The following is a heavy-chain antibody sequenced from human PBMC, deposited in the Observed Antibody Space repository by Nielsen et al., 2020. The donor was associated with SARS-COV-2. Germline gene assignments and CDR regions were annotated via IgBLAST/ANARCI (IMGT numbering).Heavy chain of an antibody. Sequence: SETLSLTCAVSGGSISSGGYSWSGIRQPPGKGREWIGYIYHSGSTYYNPSLKSRVTISVDRSKNQFSLKLSSVTAADTAVYYCARASGITMIVVVMGAFDIWGQGTMVTVSS. J-gene: IGHJ3*02. D-gene: IGHD3-22*01. CDR3: ARASGITMIVVVMGAFDI. V-gene: IGHV4-30-2*01. CDR2: IYHSGST. CDR1: GGSISSGGYS.